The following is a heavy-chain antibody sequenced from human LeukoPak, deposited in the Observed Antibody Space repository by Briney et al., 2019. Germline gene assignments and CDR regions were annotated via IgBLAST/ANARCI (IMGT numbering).Heavy chain of an antibody. J-gene: IGHJ4*02. V-gene: IGHV3-30*18. CDR3: AKPPEVGATVGYFDY. CDR2: ISYDGSNK. Sequence: GRSLRLPCAASGFTFSSYGMHWVRQAPGKGLEWVALISYDGSNKYYADSVKGRFTISRDNSKNTLYLQMNSLRAEDTAVYYCAKPPEVGATVGYFDYWGQGTLVTVSS. D-gene: IGHD1-26*01. CDR1: GFTFSSYG.